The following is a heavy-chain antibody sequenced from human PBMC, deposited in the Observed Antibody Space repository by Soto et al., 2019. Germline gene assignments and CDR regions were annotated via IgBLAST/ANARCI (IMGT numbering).Heavy chain of an antibody. D-gene: IGHD2-15*01. CDR1: GFTFSSYG. Sequence: QVQMVESGGGVVQPGRSLRLSCAASGFTFSSYGMHCVRQATFKGVEWVAVISYDGSNKYYAESVKGRFTISRDNSKNALDLQMTSLRAEDTAVYYCAKATYSGPLDYWGQGTLVTDSS. V-gene: IGHV3-30*18. J-gene: IGHJ4*02. CDR3: AKATYSGPLDY. CDR2: ISYDGSNK.